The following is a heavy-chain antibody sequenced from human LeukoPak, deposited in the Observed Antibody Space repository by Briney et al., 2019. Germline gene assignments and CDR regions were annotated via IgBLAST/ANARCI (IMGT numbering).Heavy chain of an antibody. J-gene: IGHJ6*02. Sequence: ASVKVSCKASGYTLTSYGISWVRQAPGQGLEWMGWISVYNGNTNYAQKVQGRVTMTTDTSTSTAYMELRSLRSDDTAVYYCARDRVWFGEFYYGMDVWGQGTTVTVSS. D-gene: IGHD3-10*01. CDR1: GYTLTSYG. CDR3: ARDRVWFGEFYYGMDV. V-gene: IGHV1-18*01. CDR2: ISVYNGNT.